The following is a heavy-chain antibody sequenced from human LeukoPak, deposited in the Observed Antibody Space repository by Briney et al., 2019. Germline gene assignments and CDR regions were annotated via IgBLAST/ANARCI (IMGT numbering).Heavy chain of an antibody. CDR3: ARGIVVVPAAIRANYYGSGNLFDY. D-gene: IGHD2-2*01. CDR2: IYHSGST. Sequence: PSQTLSLTCTVSGVSISSGGYYWSWIRRPPGKGLEWIGYIYHSGSTYYNPSLKSRVTISVDRSKNQFSLKLSSVTAADTAVYYCARGIVVVPAAIRANYYGSGNLFDYWGQGTLVTVSS. J-gene: IGHJ4*02. V-gene: IGHV4-30-2*01. CDR1: GVSISSGGYY.